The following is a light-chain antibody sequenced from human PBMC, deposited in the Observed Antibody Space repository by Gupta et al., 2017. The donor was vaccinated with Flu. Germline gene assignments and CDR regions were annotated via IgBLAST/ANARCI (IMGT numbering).Light chain of an antibody. Sequence: QSALTQPASVSGSPGQSITISCTGTSSDVGGYNFVSWYQQHPGKAPKLMIYDVSNRPSGVSNRFSGSKSSNTASLTISGLQAEDEADYYCSSHRSSSTLLVFGGGTKLTVL. V-gene: IGLV2-14*03. CDR2: DVS. J-gene: IGLJ2*01. CDR1: SSDVGGYNF. CDR3: SSHRSSSTLLV.